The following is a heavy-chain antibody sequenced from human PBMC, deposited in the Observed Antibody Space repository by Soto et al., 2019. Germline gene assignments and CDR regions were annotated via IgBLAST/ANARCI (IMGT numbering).Heavy chain of an antibody. CDR2: MYSSGTT. D-gene: IGHD1-7*01. V-gene: IGHV4-30-4*01. CDR3: ARGSGITGTTKDWFDP. Sequence: SETLSLTCTVSGGFIISGDYYWSWVRQSPGRGLEWIGYMYSSGTTYYNPSLKSRVTISIDASKNQFYLRLSSVTAADTAVYYCARGSGITGTTKDWFDPWGQGTLVTVSS. J-gene: IGHJ5*02. CDR1: GGFIISGDYY.